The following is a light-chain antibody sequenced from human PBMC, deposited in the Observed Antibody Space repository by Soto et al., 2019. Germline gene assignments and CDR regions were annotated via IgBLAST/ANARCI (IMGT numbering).Light chain of an antibody. V-gene: IGKV3D-15*01. CDR3: HQYDDWLRLT. CDR2: GAS. Sequence: EIVMTQSPATLSVSPGERATLSCRASQSVNIYLAWYQQKPGQAPRLLIFGASSRATGIPARFSGSGSGTEFKLTISSLQSEDFAVYFCHQYDDWLRLTFGGGTKVEIK. J-gene: IGKJ4*01. CDR1: QSVNIY.